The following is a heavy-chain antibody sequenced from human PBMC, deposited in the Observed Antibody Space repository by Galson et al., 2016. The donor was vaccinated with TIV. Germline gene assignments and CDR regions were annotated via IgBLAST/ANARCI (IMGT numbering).Heavy chain of an antibody. D-gene: IGHD3-3*01. Sequence: SLRLSCAASSIHFSSFAMHWVRQAPGRGLEWVAVISYDATNTYYADSVKGRFTVSRDNSKNTLHLQINSVRGEDTATYYCASPRHGGFLRFSMDVWGQGTTVIVSS. CDR3: ASPRHGGFLRFSMDV. J-gene: IGHJ6*02. CDR2: ISYDATNT. CDR1: SIHFSSFA. V-gene: IGHV3-30*04.